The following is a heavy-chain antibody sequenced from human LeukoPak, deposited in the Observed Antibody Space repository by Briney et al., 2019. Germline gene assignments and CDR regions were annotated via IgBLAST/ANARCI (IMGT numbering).Heavy chain of an antibody. V-gene: IGHV3-48*03. CDR2: ISSGGSTV. Sequence: GGSLRLSCAASGFTFSSYEMNWVRQAPGRGLEWVSHISSGGSTVYYADSVKGRFTISRDNAKNSLYLQMNSLRAEDTAVYYCAKSFLDWGQGTLVTVSS. D-gene: IGHD3-3*01. J-gene: IGHJ4*02. CDR3: AKSFLD. CDR1: GFTFSSYE.